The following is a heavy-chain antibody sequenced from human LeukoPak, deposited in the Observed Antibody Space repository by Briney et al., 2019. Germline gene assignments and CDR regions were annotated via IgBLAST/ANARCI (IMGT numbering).Heavy chain of an antibody. CDR1: GFTFTSSA. Sequence: ASVKVSCKASGFTFTSSAMQWVRQARGQRLEWIGWIVVGSGNTNYAQKFQERVTITRDMSTSTAYMELSSLRSEDTAVYYCAARVDSCSWGFAFDIWGQGTMVTVSS. V-gene: IGHV1-58*02. D-gene: IGHD6-13*01. J-gene: IGHJ3*02. CDR3: AARVDSCSWGFAFDI. CDR2: IVVGSGNT.